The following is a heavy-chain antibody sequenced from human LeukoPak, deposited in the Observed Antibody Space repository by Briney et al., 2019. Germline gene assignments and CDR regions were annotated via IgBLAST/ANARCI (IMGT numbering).Heavy chain of an antibody. V-gene: IGHV4-34*01. CDR2: INHSGST. CDR1: GGSFSGYY. CDR3: ARVLTMVRGVVGQYYFDY. Sequence: SETLSLTCAVYGGSFSGYYWSWIRQPPGKGLEWIGEINHSGSTNYNPSLKSRVTISVDTSKNQFSLKLSSVTAADTAVHYCARVLTMVRGVVGQYYFDYWGQGTLVTVSS. D-gene: IGHD3-10*01. J-gene: IGHJ4*02.